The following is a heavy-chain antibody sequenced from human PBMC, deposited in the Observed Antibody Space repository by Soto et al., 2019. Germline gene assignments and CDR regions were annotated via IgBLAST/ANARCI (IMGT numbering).Heavy chain of an antibody. D-gene: IGHD3-10*01. CDR3: ARDSGPTGFGGGTWFDP. J-gene: IGHJ5*02. Sequence: QVPLVQSGAEVKKPGASVKVSCKASGYTFTSYGISWVRQAPGQGLEWMGWISAYNGNTNYAQKLQGRVTMTTDTSTSTAYMELRSLRSDDTAVYYCARDSGPTGFGGGTWFDPWGQGTLVTVSS. V-gene: IGHV1-18*01. CDR1: GYTFTSYG. CDR2: ISAYNGNT.